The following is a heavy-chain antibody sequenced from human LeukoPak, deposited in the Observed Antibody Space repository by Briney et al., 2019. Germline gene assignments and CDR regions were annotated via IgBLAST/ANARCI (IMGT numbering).Heavy chain of an antibody. CDR2: ISSNGGST. CDR1: GFTLSSYA. Sequence: GGSLRLSCAASGFTLSSYAMYWVRQAPGKGLEYVSAISSNGGSTYYANSVKGRFTISRDNSKNTLYLQMGSLRAEDMAVYYCARTTMIVAPSYGMDVWGQGTTVTVSS. D-gene: IGHD3-22*01. J-gene: IGHJ6*02. V-gene: IGHV3-64*01. CDR3: ARTTMIVAPSYGMDV.